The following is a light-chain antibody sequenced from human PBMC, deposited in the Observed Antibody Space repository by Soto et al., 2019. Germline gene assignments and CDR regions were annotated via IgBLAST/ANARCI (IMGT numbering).Light chain of an antibody. CDR3: GSYASSSTLYV. Sequence: QSVLTQPRSVSGSPGQSVTISCTGTSNDVGGYDYVSWYQQHPGKAPKLIIYDVSKRPSGVPDRFSGSKSGNTASLTISGLQAEDEADYYCGSYASSSTLYVFGTGTKVTVL. CDR2: DVS. V-gene: IGLV2-11*01. J-gene: IGLJ1*01. CDR1: SNDVGGYDY.